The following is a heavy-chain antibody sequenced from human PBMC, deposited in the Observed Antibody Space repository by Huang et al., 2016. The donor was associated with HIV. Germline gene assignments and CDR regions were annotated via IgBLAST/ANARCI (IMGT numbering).Heavy chain of an antibody. CDR3: ARARGYYDSRVSYYFDY. Sequence: QVQLVQSGAEVKKPGSSVKVSCKASGGTFSSYAISWVRLAPGQGLEWMGGIIPIFGTTNYAQKFQGRVTMTADESTSTAYMELSSLRSEDTAVYYCARARGYYDSRVSYYFDYWGQGTLVTVSS. J-gene: IGHJ4*02. D-gene: IGHD3-22*01. V-gene: IGHV1-69*13. CDR1: GGTFSSYA. CDR2: IIPIFGTT.